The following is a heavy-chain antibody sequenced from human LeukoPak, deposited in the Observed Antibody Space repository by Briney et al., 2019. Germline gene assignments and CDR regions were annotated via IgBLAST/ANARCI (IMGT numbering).Heavy chain of an antibody. CDR2: MNPKSGNT. CDR3: ARDREFAVAGTGPFDY. CDR1: GYTFTSYD. V-gene: IGHV1-8*01. D-gene: IGHD6-19*01. Sequence: ASVKVSCKASGYTFTSYDINWVRQATGQGLEWMGWMNPKSGNTDYAQKFQGRVTMTRNTSINTAYMELSNLRSEDTAVYYCARDREFAVAGTGPFDYWGQGTLVTVSS. J-gene: IGHJ4*02.